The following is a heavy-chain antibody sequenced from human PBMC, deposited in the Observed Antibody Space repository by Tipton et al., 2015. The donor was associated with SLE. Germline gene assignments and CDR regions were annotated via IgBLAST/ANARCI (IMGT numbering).Heavy chain of an antibody. D-gene: IGHD2-2*01. V-gene: IGHV4-39*07. CDR3: ARINGEYCSTTSCYGWFGP. CDR1: GGSIISTSYY. Sequence: TLSLTCTVSGGSIISTSYYWAWIRQPPGKGLEWIGSIYYSGSTNYNPSLKSRVTISVDTSKNQFSLKLSSVTAADTAVYYCARINGEYCSTTSCYGWFGPWDQGTLVAVSS. CDR2: IYYSGST. J-gene: IGHJ5*02.